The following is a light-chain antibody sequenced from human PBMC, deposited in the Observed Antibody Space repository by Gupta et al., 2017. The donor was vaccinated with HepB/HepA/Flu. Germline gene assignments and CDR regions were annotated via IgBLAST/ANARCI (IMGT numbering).Light chain of an antibody. CDR3: QQSSNLPST. Sequence: EMLLTQSPDFQSVTPKEKVTITCRASQSIGSRLHWYQQNPEQSPKLLIKYASQYPSGVPSRFSGSGSGTDFTLTIKSLEAEDAATYYCQQSSNLPSTFGQGTKVDIK. V-gene: IGKV6-21*01. J-gene: IGKJ3*01. CDR2: YAS. CDR1: QSIGSR.